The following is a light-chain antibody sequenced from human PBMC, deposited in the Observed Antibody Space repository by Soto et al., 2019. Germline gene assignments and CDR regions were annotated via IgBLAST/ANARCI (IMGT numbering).Light chain of an antibody. CDR2: KAS. CDR3: VQGHMTVS. CDR1: QSISSW. V-gene: IGKV1-5*03. Sequence: HSLSTLSAYVGDRVTLTCPASQSISSWLAWYQQKPGKAPKLLIYKASSVESGVPSRFSCSGSGTDFTLTISSLHPEAFSTYYSVQGHMTVSFGRGTRLEIK. J-gene: IGKJ5*01.